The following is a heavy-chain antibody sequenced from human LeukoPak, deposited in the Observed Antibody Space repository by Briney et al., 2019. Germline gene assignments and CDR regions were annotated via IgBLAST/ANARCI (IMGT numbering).Heavy chain of an antibody. D-gene: IGHD5-24*01. CDR2: IYYSGST. J-gene: IGHJ6*02. CDR3: ARARDGYNYPPTYYYYYGMDV. Sequence: SETLSLTCTVSGGSISSYYWSWIRQPPGKGLEWIGYIYYSGSTNYNPSLKSRVTISVDTSKNQFSLKLSSVTAADTAVYYCARARDGYNYPPTYYYYYGMDVWGQGTTVTVSS. CDR1: GGSISSYY. V-gene: IGHV4-59*01.